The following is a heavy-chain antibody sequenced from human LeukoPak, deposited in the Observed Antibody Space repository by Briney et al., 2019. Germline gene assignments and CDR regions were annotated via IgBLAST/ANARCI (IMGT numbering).Heavy chain of an antibody. CDR2: INPSGGST. Sequence: ASVKVSCKASGYTFTSYYMHWVRQAPGRGLEWMGIINPSGGSTSYAQKFQGRVTMTRDTSTSTVYMELSSLRSEDTAVYYCARKSRRVTLFDYWGQGTLVTVSS. V-gene: IGHV1-46*01. D-gene: IGHD2-21*02. J-gene: IGHJ4*02. CDR1: GYTFTSYY. CDR3: ARKSRRVTLFDY.